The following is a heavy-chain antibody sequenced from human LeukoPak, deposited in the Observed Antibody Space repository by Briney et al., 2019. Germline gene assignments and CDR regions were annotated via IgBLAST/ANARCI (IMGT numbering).Heavy chain of an antibody. CDR1: GFTFSSYS. Sequence: GGSLRLSCAASGFTFSSYSMNWVRQAPGKGLEWVSSISSSSSYIYYADSVKGRFTISRDNAENSLYLQMNSLRAEDTAVYYCARGDSSGYSLDYWGQGTLVTVSS. D-gene: IGHD3-22*01. CDR3: ARGDSSGYSLDY. J-gene: IGHJ4*02. V-gene: IGHV3-21*01. CDR2: ISSSSSYI.